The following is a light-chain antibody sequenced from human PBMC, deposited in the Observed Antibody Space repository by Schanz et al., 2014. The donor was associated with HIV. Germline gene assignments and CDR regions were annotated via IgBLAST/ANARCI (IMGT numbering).Light chain of an antibody. Sequence: EIVLTQSPGTLSLSPGERATLSCRASQTVSSHFLAWYQQKPGQAPRLLIFGASNRATGFPDRFSGSASGXXFTLTISRVEPXXXXXXYCQYYGSPPWTFGXXXKVEVK. CDR3: QYYGSPPWT. J-gene: IGKJ1*01. CDR2: GAS. CDR1: QTVSSHF. V-gene: IGKV3-20*01.